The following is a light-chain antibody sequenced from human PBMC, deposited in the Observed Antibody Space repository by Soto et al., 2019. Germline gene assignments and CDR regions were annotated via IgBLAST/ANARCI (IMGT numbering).Light chain of an antibody. CDR3: HQYNGSPPYT. J-gene: IGKJ2*01. Sequence: EIVLTQSPGTLSLYPGERATLSCRASQSIDSTYFAWYQQKPGQAPRLLIYGTSSRATGIPDRFSGSGSGTDFTLTINRLEPADFAVYYCHQYNGSPPYTFGQGTKLEIK. CDR1: QSIDSTY. V-gene: IGKV3-20*01. CDR2: GTS.